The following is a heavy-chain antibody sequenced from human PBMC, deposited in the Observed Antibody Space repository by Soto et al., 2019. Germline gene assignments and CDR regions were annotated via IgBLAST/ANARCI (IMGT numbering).Heavy chain of an antibody. CDR1: GGTFSSYA. J-gene: IGHJ6*02. V-gene: IGHV1-69*01. D-gene: IGHD6-13*01. CDR2: IIPIFGTA. Sequence: QVQLVQSGAEVKKPGSSVKVSCKASGGTFSSYAISWVRQAPGQALEWMGGIIPIFGTANHAQKFQGRVMITADDSASTAYMEVSGLRSEDTGVDYCARDGIAPTYCYGMDVWGQGTTVTVSS. CDR3: ARDGIAPTYCYGMDV.